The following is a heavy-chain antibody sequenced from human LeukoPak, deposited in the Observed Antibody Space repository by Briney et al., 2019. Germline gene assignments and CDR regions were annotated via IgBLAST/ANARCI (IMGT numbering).Heavy chain of an antibody. D-gene: IGHD2-2*01. CDR1: GHTFTNYY. Sequence: ASVKVSCKASGHTFTNYYMHWVRQAPGQGLEWMGIINPSGGSTTYAQKFQGRVTMTRDTSTRTVYMDLSSLRSEDTAVYYCAIPNQGGAFDIWGQGTMVIVSS. J-gene: IGHJ3*02. V-gene: IGHV1-46*01. CDR3: AIPNQGGAFDI. CDR2: INPSGGST.